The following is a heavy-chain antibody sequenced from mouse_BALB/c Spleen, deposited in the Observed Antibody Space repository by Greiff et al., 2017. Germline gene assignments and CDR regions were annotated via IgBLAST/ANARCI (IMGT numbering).Heavy chain of an antibody. CDR1: GYTFTSYW. CDR3: ARSYDGYP. Sequence: VQLQQSGAELAKPGASVKMSCKASGYTFTSYWMHWVKQRPGQGLEWIGYINPSTGYTEYNQKFKDKATLTADKSSSTAYMQLSSLTSEDSAVYFLARSYDGYPGGQGNLVTGSA. CDR2: INPSTGYT. V-gene: IGHV1-7*01. D-gene: IGHD2-3*01. J-gene: IGHJ3*01.